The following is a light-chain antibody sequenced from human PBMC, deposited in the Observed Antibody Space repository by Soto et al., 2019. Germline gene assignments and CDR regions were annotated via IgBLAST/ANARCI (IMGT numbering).Light chain of an antibody. CDR3: QQRSNWPPT. CDR2: DAS. CDR1: QSVSSD. J-gene: IGKJ1*01. Sequence: EIVLTQSPGTLSLSPGERATLSCRASQSVSSDLAWYRQKPGQAPRLLIYDASNRATGIPARFSGSGSGTDFTLTISSLEPEDFAVYSCQQRSNWPPTFGQGT. V-gene: IGKV3-11*01.